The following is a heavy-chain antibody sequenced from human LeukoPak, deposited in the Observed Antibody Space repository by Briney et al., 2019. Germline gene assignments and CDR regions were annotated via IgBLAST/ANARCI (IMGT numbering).Heavy chain of an antibody. D-gene: IGHD6-13*01. CDR1: GFTFSDYA. Sequence: GGSLRLSCAASGFTFSDYAIHWVRQAPGKGLEWVAVISYDGSNKYYPDSVKGRFTISRDNSKNTLYLQMDSLRVEDTAVYYCARDGPVSLAPNAAFDYWGQGTRVTVSS. J-gene: IGHJ4*02. V-gene: IGHV3-30-3*01. CDR2: ISYDGSNK. CDR3: ARDGPVSLAPNAAFDY.